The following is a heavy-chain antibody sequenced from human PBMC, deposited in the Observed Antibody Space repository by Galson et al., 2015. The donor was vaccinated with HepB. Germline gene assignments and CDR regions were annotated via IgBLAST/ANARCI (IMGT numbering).Heavy chain of an antibody. D-gene: IGHD3-10*01. CDR3: ARLGVRGVPPFDY. Sequence: ETLSLTCTVSGGSISSSSYYWGWIRQPPGKGLEWIGSIYYSGSTYYNPSLKGRVTISVDTSKNQFSLKLSSVTAADTAVYYCARLGVRGVPPFDYWGQGTLVTVSS. V-gene: IGHV4-39*01. CDR1: GGSISSSSYY. CDR2: IYYSGST. J-gene: IGHJ4*02.